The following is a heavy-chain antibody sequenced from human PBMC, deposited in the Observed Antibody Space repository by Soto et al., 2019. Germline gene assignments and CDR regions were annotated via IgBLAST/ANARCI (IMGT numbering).Heavy chain of an antibody. CDR3: AKWSQYYYDSSGYFDY. CDR1: GFTFRSYA. V-gene: IGHV3-23*01. Sequence: EVQLLESGGGLVQPGGSLRLSCAASGFTFRSYAMSWVRQAPGKGLEWVSVVSGSGSFTSYADSVKGRFTISRDNSKNTLHLQMNSLRAEDTAVYYCAKWSQYYYDSSGYFDYWGLGTLVTVSS. J-gene: IGHJ4*02. CDR2: VSGSGSFT. D-gene: IGHD3-22*01.